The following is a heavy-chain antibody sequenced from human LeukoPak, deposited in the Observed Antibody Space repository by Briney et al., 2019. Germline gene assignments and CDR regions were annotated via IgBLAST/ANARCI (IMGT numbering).Heavy chain of an antibody. Sequence: ASVKVSCKASGYTFTSYYMHWVRQAPGQGLEWMGIINPSGGSTSYAQKFQGRVTMTRYTSISTAYMELSSLRSEDTAVYFCARGYYDILTGYWTNDAFHIWGQGTMVTVSS. CDR2: INPSGGST. D-gene: IGHD3-9*01. V-gene: IGHV1-46*01. CDR3: ARGYYDILTGYWTNDAFHI. CDR1: GYTFTSYY. J-gene: IGHJ3*02.